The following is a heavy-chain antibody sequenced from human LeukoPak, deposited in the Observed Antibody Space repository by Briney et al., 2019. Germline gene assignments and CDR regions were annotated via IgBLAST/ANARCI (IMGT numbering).Heavy chain of an antibody. Sequence: SETLSLTCAVYGGSFSGYYWSWIRQPPGKGLEWIGYIYYSGSTNYNPSLKSRVTISVDTSKNQFSLKLSSVTAADTAVYYCARAAYSGSYHSDYWGQGTLVTVSS. J-gene: IGHJ4*02. CDR1: GGSFSGYY. V-gene: IGHV4-59*01. CDR3: ARAAYSGSYHSDY. CDR2: IYYSGST. D-gene: IGHD1-26*01.